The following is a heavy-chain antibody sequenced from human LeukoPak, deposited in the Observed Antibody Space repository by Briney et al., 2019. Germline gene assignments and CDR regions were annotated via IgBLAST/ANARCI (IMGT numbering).Heavy chain of an antibody. V-gene: IGHV3-53*01. CDR1: GFTVSSNY. CDR2: IYSGGST. J-gene: IGHJ4*02. Sequence: GGSLRLSCAASGFTVSSNYMSWVRQAPGKGLEWVSVIYSGGSTYYADSVKGRFTISRDNSKNTLYLQMNSLRAEDTAVYYCARQGPRGGSGYYYYFDYWGQGTLVTVSS. D-gene: IGHD3-22*01. CDR3: ARQGPRGGSGYYYYFDY.